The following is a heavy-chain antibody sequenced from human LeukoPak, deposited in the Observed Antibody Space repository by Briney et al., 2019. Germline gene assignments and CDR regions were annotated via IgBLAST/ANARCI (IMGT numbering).Heavy chain of an antibody. CDR2: INPNSGGT. D-gene: IGHD4-17*01. Sequence: ASVKVSCKASGYTFTGYYMHWVRQAPGQGLEWMGWINPNSGGTNYAQKFQGRVTMTRDTSISTAYMELSRLRSDDTAVYYCARIGMTTDAYYYYYYGMDVWGQGTTVTVSS. CDR1: GYTFTGYY. J-gene: IGHJ6*02. CDR3: ARIGMTTDAYYYYYYGMDV. V-gene: IGHV1-2*02.